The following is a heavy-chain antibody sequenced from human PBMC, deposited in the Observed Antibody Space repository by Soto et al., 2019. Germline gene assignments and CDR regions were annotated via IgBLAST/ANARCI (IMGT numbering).Heavy chain of an antibody. D-gene: IGHD2-2*02. J-gene: IGHJ5*02. V-gene: IGHV1-46*01. Sequence: ASVKVSCKASGYTFTSYYMHWVRQAPGQGLEWMGIINPSGGSTSYAQKFQGRVTMTRDTSTSTVYMELSSLRSEDTAVYYCARDLIPGRRRSYNWFDPWGQGTLVTVS. CDR1: GYTFTSYY. CDR3: ARDLIPGRRRSYNWFDP. CDR2: INPSGGST.